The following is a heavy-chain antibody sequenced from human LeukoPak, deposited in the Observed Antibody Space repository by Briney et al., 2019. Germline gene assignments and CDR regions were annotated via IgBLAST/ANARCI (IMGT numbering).Heavy chain of an antibody. CDR2: INPSGGST. V-gene: IGHV1-46*01. CDR1: GYTFTSYD. D-gene: IGHD2-2*01. J-gene: IGHJ4*02. Sequence: ASVTVSCKASGYTFTSYDINWVRQAPGQGLEWMGIINPSGGSTSYAQKFQGRVTMTRDTSTSTVYMELSSLRSEDTAVYYCARSPDRTSTLGYWGQGTLVTVSS. CDR3: ARSPDRTSTLGY.